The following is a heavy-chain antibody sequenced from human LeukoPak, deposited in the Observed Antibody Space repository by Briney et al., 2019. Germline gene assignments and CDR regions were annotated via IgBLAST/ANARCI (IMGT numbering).Heavy chain of an antibody. CDR2: INPSGGST. CDR3: ARDQGSMNYYGSGTNDDAFDI. J-gene: IGHJ3*02. CDR1: GYTFTSYD. V-gene: IGHV1-46*01. D-gene: IGHD3-10*01. Sequence: ALVKVSCKASGYTFTSYDINWVRQAPGQGLEWMGIINPSGGSTSYAQKFQGRVTMTRDTSTSTVYMELSSLRSEDTAVYYCARDQGSMNYYGSGTNDDAFDIWGQGTMVTVSS.